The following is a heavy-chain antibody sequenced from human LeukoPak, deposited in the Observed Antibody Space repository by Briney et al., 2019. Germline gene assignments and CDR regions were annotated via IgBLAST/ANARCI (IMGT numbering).Heavy chain of an antibody. CDR2: IYPGDSDT. CDR1: GYTFTNYW. Sequence: GESLKISCKGSGYTFTNYWIGWVRQMPGKGLEWMGIIYPGDSDTRYSPSFQGQVTISADKSISTAYLQWSSLKASDTAMYYCATRDSLAHFQHWGQGTLVTVSS. V-gene: IGHV5-51*01. CDR3: ATRDSLAHFQH. J-gene: IGHJ1*01. D-gene: IGHD2-15*01.